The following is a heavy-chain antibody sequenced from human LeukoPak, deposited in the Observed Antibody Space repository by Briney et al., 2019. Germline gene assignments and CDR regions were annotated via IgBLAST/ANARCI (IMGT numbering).Heavy chain of an antibody. V-gene: IGHV3-7*01. D-gene: IGHD5-12*01. CDR3: ARVEASGYDYGAFDY. Sequence: PGGSLRLSCAASGFTFSSYWMSWVRQAPGKGLEWVANIKRDGSEKYYVDSVKGRFTISRDNAKNSLYLQMNSLRAEDTAVYYCARVEASGYDYGAFDYWGQGTLVTVSS. J-gene: IGHJ4*02. CDR1: GFTFSSYW. CDR2: IKRDGSEK.